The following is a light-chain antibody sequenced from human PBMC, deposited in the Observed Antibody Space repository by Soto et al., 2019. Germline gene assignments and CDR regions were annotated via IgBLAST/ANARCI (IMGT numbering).Light chain of an antibody. V-gene: IGKV1-39*01. CDR3: QQSYSTPRT. J-gene: IGKJ2*01. CDR2: AGS. CDR1: QSISIY. Sequence: DIQMTQSTSSLSASVGDRVTITCRASQSISIYLNWYQQKPGKAPKLLIYAGSSLQSGVPSRFSGSGSGSDFTLTIISLQPEDFATYYCQQSYSTPRTSGHGTKLEIK.